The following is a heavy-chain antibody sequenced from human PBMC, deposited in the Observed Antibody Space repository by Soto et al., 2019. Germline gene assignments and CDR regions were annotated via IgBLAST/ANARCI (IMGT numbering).Heavy chain of an antibody. Sequence: GCSLRLSFAASGFTFSSFWMSLFLHAPVNLLELVANIKTDGSETHYVDSVKGRFTISRDNPKTSLFLQMNSLRVEDTAVYFCTSDRYPRFYHGSGSYPYYWGQGTPVTVSS. V-gene: IGHV3-7*03. D-gene: IGHD3-10*01. CDR3: TSDRYPRFYHGSGSYPYY. CDR2: IKTDGSET. J-gene: IGHJ4*02. CDR1: GFTFSSFW.